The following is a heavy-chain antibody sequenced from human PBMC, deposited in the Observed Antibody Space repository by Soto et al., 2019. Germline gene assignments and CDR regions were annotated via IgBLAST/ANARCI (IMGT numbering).Heavy chain of an antibody. V-gene: IGHV4-39*01. Sequence: QLQLQESGPGLVKPSETLSLTCTVSGGSISSSSYYWGWIRQPPGKGLEWIGSIYYSGSTYYNPSLKSRVTISVDTSKNQFSLKLSSVTAADTAVYYCARSGVKYSGYEFDPWGQGTLVTVSS. J-gene: IGHJ5*02. CDR3: ARSGVKYSGYEFDP. D-gene: IGHD5-12*01. CDR1: GGSISSSSYY. CDR2: IYYSGST.